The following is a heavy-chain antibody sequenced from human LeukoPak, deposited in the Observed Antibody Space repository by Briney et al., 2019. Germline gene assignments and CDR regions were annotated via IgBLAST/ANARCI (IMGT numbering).Heavy chain of an antibody. CDR2: IIPIFGTA. D-gene: IGHD4-11*01. J-gene: IGHJ4*02. V-gene: IGHV1-69*06. CDR1: GGTFSSYA. CDR3: ATDLLTTVTTEFDY. Sequence: SVKVSCKASGGTFSSYAISWVRQAPGQGLEWMGGIIPIFGTAIYAQKFQGRVTMTEDTSTDTAYMELSSLRSEDTAVYYCATDLLTTVTTEFDYWGQGTLVTVSS.